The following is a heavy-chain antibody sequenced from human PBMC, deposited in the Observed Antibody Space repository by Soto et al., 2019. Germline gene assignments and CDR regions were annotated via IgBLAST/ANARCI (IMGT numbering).Heavy chain of an antibody. D-gene: IGHD7-27*01. Sequence: QVQLQESGPGLVKPSETLSLTCTVSGGSISSYYWSWIRQPPGKGLEWIGYIYYSGSTNYNPSLKSRVTISVGPSKNQFPLKLSSVTAADTAVYYCASQLGISYFDLWGRGNLVPVSS. V-gene: IGHV4-59*01. CDR2: IYYSGST. J-gene: IGHJ2*01. CDR1: GGSISSYY. CDR3: ASQLGISYFDL.